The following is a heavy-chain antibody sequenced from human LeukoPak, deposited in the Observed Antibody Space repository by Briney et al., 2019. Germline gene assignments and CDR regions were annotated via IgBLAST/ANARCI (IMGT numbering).Heavy chain of an antibody. V-gene: IGHV3-23*01. J-gene: IGHJ4*02. Sequence: GGSLRLSCAASRFTFSSYAMSWVRQAPGKGLEWVSAISGSGGSTYYADSVKGRFTISRDNSKNTLYLQMNSLRAEDTAVYYRALTPLRYFDWLLGGGDYWGQGTLVTFSS. CDR2: ISGSGGST. CDR1: RFTFSSYA. D-gene: IGHD3-9*01. CDR3: ALTPLRYFDWLLGGGDY.